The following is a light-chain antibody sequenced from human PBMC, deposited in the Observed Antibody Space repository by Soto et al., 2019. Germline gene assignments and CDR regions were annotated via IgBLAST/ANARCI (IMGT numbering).Light chain of an antibody. CDR2: GAS. V-gene: IGKV3-15*01. Sequence: PGETATLSCRASQSVSSNLAWSQQKPGQAPRPLIYGASTRATVIPARFSGSGSGTGFTLTISSLQSEDFAVYYCQQYNNFWTFGQGTKVEIK. J-gene: IGKJ1*01. CDR1: QSVSSN. CDR3: QQYNNFWT.